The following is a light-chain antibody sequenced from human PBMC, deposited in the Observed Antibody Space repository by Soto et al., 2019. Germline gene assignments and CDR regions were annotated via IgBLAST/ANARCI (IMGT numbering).Light chain of an antibody. CDR1: SGHSSYD. CDR3: QTWGTGNWV. CDR2: VNSDGSH. Sequence: QLVLTQSPSASASLGASVTLTCTLSSGHSSYDIVWHQQQPEKGPRYLMKVNSDGSHSKGDGIPDRFSGSSSGTERYLSISSLQSEDEADYYCQTWGTGNWVFGGGTKLTVL. V-gene: IGLV4-69*01. J-gene: IGLJ3*02.